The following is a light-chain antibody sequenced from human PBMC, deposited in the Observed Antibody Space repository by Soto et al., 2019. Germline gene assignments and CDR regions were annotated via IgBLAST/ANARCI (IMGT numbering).Light chain of an antibody. CDR1: QDISNY. V-gene: IGKV1-33*01. CDR2: DAS. J-gene: IGKJ3*01. CDR3: QQYDTLSFS. Sequence: DIQMTQSPSSLSASVGDRVTITCQASQDISNYLNWYQQKLGKAPKLLIYDASNLEPGVPSRFSGSGSGTEFIFTISSLQPEDIATYYCQQYDTLSFSFCPGTKLDIK.